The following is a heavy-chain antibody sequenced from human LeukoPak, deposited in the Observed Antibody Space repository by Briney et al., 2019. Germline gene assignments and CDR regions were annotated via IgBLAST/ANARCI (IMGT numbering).Heavy chain of an antibody. D-gene: IGHD5-12*01. CDR2: ISSDSSYI. J-gene: IGHJ4*02. Sequence: GGSLRLSCAASGFTFSSYSMNWVRQAPGKGLEWVSSISSDSSYIYYADSVKARFTISRDNSKNSLYLQMDSLTTEDTAFYYCAKGDVDSPMNFYHWGQGTLVTVSS. CDR1: GFTFSSYS. V-gene: IGHV3-21*04. CDR3: AKGDVDSPMNFYH.